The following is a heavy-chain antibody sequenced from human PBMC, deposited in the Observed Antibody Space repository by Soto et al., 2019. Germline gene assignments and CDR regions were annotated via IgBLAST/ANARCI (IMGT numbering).Heavy chain of an antibody. CDR2: TSGSDGKT. D-gene: IGHD1-26*01. CDR1: GFSFTSYA. V-gene: IGHV3-23*01. Sequence: EVQLLESGGGLVRPGGSLRLSCAASGFSFTSYALSWVHQAPGKGLEWVSTTSGSDGKTYYADSVKGRFSISRDTSKTTLYLQMNSLRVEDTAVYYCARWSFLDYWGQGTRVTVS. CDR3: ARWSFLDY. J-gene: IGHJ4*02.